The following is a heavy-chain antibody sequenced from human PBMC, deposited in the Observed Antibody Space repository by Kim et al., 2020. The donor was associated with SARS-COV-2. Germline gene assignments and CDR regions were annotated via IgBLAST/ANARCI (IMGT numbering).Heavy chain of an antibody. CDR2: INIDGSEK. CDR1: GFTFTTYW. Sequence: GGSLRLSCAASGFTFTTYWMSWVRQAPGKGLEWVANINIDGSEKYYVDSVKGRFTISRDNAKNSVYLQMNSLRAEDTAVYYCATEGWDCWGQGTLVTVSS. CDR3: ATEGWDC. V-gene: IGHV3-7*03. D-gene: IGHD6-19*01. J-gene: IGHJ4*02.